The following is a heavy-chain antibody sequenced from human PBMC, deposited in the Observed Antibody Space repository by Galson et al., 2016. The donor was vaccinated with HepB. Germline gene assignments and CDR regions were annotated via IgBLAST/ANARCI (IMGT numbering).Heavy chain of an antibody. J-gene: IGHJ5*02. CDR2: ISSSGLST. CDR3: VRGSTTASSSGWYDRNWFDP. D-gene: IGHD6-19*01. V-gene: IGHV3-64*01. Sequence: SLRLSCAASGFTFRNFPMHWVRQAPGKGLEYVSGISSSGLSTSYANSVKGRFTLSRDNSKNTLLLQVGSLRVEDIAIYYCVRGSTTASSSGWYDRNWFDPWGQGTLVTVSS. CDR1: GFTFRNFP.